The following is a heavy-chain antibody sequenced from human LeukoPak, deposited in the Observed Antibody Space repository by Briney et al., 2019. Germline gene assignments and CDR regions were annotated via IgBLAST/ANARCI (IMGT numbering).Heavy chain of an antibody. J-gene: IGHJ4*02. V-gene: IGHV3-23*01. Sequence: GGSLRLSCAASRLTFRGYAMTWVRQAPGKGLEWVSSVSRSGDTTYYADSVKGRFTISRDNSKDTLYLQMNSLRAEDTAVYYCEKRGSTSRSHQGGFDYWGQGTLVTVSS. D-gene: IGHD2-2*01. CDR2: VSRSGDTT. CDR1: RLTFRGYA. CDR3: EKRGSTSRSHQGGFDY.